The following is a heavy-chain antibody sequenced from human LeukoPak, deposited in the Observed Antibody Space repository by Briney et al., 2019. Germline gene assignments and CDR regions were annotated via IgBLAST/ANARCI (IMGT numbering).Heavy chain of an antibody. V-gene: IGHV3-53*01. CDR1: GFTVSDNY. J-gene: IGHJ3*02. Sequence: PGGSLRLSCAASGFTVSDNYMTWVRQAPGKGLEWVSLISNGGNTYYEDPVKGRFTISRDISQNMLYLQMNSLRAEDTAVYYCARGGALDIWGQGTMVIVS. CDR3: ARGGALDI. D-gene: IGHD4/OR15-4a*01. CDR2: ISNGGNT.